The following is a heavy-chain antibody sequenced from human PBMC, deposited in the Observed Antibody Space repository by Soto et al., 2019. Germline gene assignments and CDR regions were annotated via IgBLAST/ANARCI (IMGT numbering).Heavy chain of an antibody. CDR2: IYHSGST. D-gene: IGHD5-12*01. Sequence: PSETLSLTCAVSGGSISSGGYSWSWIRQPPGKGLEWIGYIYHSGSTYYNPSLKSRVTISVDGSKNQFSLKLSSVTAADTAVYYCAAGGGLPRYYWGQGTLVTVSS. CDR1: GGSISSGGYS. V-gene: IGHV4-30-2*01. J-gene: IGHJ4*02. CDR3: AAGGGLPRYY.